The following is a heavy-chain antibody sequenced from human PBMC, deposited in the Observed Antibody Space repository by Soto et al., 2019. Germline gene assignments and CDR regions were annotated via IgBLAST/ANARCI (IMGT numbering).Heavy chain of an antibody. D-gene: IGHD3-10*01. Sequence: QVQLVESGGGVVQPGRSLRLSCAASGFTFSCYGMHWVRQAPGKGLEWVAVIWYDGSNKYYADSVKGRFTISRDNSKNTLYLQMNRLRAEDTAVYYCARMTPDYYTSGSNENYGMDVWGQGTTVTVS. CDR2: IWYDGSNK. J-gene: IGHJ6*02. CDR1: GFTFSCYG. V-gene: IGHV3-33*01. CDR3: ARMTPDYYTSGSNENYGMDV.